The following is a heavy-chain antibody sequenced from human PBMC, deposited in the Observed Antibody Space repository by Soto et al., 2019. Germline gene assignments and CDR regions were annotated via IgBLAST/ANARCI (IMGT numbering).Heavy chain of an antibody. CDR1: GYTFTSYA. CDR2: INAGNGNT. V-gene: IGHV1-3*01. CDR3: ARVGWEGIVVVPAAPETSDAFDI. D-gene: IGHD2-2*01. J-gene: IGHJ3*02. Sequence: ASVKVSCTASGYTFTSYAMHWVRQAPGQRLEWMGWINAGNGNTKYSQKFQGRVTITRDTSASTAYMELSSLRSEDTAVYYCARVGWEGIVVVPAAPETSDAFDIWGQGTMVTVSS.